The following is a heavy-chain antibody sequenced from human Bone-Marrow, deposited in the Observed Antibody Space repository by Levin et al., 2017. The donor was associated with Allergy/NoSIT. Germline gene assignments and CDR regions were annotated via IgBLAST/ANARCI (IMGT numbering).Heavy chain of an antibody. J-gene: IGHJ3*02. CDR1: EFTVSSKY. D-gene: IGHD5-12*01. CDR3: AGDPNSGYDFYTFDI. CDR2: IYSGGGT. V-gene: IGHV3-66*01. Sequence: GESLKISCAASEFTVSSKYMSWVRQAPGKGLEWVSVIYSGGGTYYADSVQGRFTMSRDKSKNTLYLQMNSLRAKDTAVSYCAGDPNSGYDFYTFDIWGQGTMVTVSS.